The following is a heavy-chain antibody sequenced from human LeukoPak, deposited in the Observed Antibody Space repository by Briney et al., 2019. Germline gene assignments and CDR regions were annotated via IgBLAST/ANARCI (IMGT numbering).Heavy chain of an antibody. CDR1: GFTFSSYG. CDR2: ISYDGSNK. V-gene: IGHV3-30*03. CDR3: ARVFDDSSNGMDV. D-gene: IGHD3-3*01. J-gene: IGHJ6*02. Sequence: GGSLRLSCAASGFTFSSYGMHWVRQAPGKGLEWVAVISYDGSNKYYADSVKGRFTISRDNSKNTLYLQMNSLRAEDTAVYYCARVFDDSSNGMDVWGQGTTVTVSS.